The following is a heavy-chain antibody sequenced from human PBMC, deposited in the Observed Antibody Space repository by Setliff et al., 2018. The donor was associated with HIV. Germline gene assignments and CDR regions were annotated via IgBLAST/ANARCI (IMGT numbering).Heavy chain of an antibody. V-gene: IGHV4-59*12. CDR2: IYYSGST. CDR3: ARRTLITGYDY. D-gene: IGHD3-16*01. CDR1: GGSISSYY. J-gene: IGHJ4*02. Sequence: SETLSLTCTVSGGSISSYYWSWIRQPPGKGLEWIGYIYYSGSTYYNPSLKSRVTISVDTSKNQFSLKLSSVTAADTAVYYCARRTLITGYDYWGQGTLVTVSS.